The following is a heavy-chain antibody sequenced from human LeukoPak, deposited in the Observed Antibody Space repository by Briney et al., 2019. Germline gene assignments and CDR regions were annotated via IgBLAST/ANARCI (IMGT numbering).Heavy chain of an antibody. CDR3: ASAYGDYTSDTYYYGMDV. Sequence: GASVKVSCKASGGTFSSYAISWVRQAHGQGLEWMGGIIPIFGTANYAQKFQGRVTITADESTSTAYMELSSLRSEDTAVYYCASAYGDYTSDTYYYGMDVWGKGTTVTVSS. CDR1: GGTFSSYA. CDR2: IIPIFGTA. D-gene: IGHD4-17*01. J-gene: IGHJ6*04. V-gene: IGHV1-69*01.